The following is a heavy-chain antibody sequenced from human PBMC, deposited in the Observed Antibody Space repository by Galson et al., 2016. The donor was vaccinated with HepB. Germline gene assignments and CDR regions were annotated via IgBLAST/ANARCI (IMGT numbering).Heavy chain of an antibody. CDR3: VRDTRPQAFDY. J-gene: IGHJ4*02. Sequence: SLRLSCAASGFDLKKYWMSWVRQAPGKGLEWVANINDVGKEKYYVDSVRGRFTISRDNARRSVFLEMNFLRLDDTAVYFCVRDTRPQAFDYWGRGTHVTVSS. V-gene: IGHV3-7*01. CDR1: GFDLKKYW. CDR2: INDVGKEK.